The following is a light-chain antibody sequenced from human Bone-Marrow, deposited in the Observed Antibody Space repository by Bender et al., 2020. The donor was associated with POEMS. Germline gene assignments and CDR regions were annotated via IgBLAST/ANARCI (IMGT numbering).Light chain of an antibody. CDR1: KLGDKY. J-gene: IGLJ2*01. CDR3: QAWDSRTLLV. CDR2: QDD. Sequence: SYELTQPPSVSVSSGQTVNITCSGDKLGDKYVCWYQKKAGQSPVLVIYQDDKRPSGIPERFSGSNSGSKATLTISGTQATDEADYYCQAWDSRTLLVFAGGTKLTVL. V-gene: IGLV3-1*01.